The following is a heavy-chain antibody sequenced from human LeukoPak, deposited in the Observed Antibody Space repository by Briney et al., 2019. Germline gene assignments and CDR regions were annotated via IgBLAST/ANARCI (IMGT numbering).Heavy chain of an antibody. Sequence: SQTLSLTCTVSGGSISSGGYYWSWIRQHPGKGLEWIGYIYYSGSTYYNPSLKSRVTISVDTSKNQFSLKLSSVTAADTAVYYCARDPITMMGFDYWGQGTLVTVSS. CDR1: GGSISSGGYY. CDR2: IYYSGST. D-gene: IGHD3-22*01. J-gene: IGHJ4*02. CDR3: ARDPITMMGFDY. V-gene: IGHV4-31*03.